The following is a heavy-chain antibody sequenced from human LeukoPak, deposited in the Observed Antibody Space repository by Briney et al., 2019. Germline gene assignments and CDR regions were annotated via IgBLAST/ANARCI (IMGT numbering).Heavy chain of an antibody. D-gene: IGHD3-22*01. CDR1: GFTFSNAW. J-gene: IGHJ4*02. CDR3: TTDSSGYYLYFDY. V-gene: IGHV3-15*01. Sequence: GGSLRLSCAASGFTFSNAWMSWVRQAPGKGLEWVGRIKSKIDGGTTDYAAPVKGRFTISRDDSKNTLCLQMNSLKTEDTAVYYCTTDSSGYYLYFDYWGQGTLVTVSS. CDR2: IKSKIDGGTT.